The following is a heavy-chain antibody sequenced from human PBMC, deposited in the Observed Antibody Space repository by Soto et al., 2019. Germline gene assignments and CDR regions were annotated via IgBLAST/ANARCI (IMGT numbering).Heavy chain of an antibody. CDR3: ARDLYSSGWHEGFVYY. Sequence: GGSLRLSCAVSGFTFSNYAMHWVRQAPGKGPEWVAVVSSDGRTQYYADSVKGRFTISRDNSKNTLYLQMNSLRAEDTAVYYCARDLYSSGWHEGFVYYRAQRTPVTVSS. V-gene: IGHV3-30*04. CDR1: GFTFSNYA. D-gene: IGHD6-19*01. J-gene: IGHJ4*02. CDR2: VSSDGRTQ.